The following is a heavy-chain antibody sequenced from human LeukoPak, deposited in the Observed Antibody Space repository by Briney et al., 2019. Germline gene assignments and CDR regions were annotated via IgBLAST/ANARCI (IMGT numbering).Heavy chain of an antibody. J-gene: IGHJ4*02. D-gene: IGHD3-10*01. CDR3: ARDPYYGSGSLDY. Sequence: ASVKVSCKASGGTFSSYAISWMRQAPGQGLEWMGGIIPIFGTANYAQKFQGRVTITADESTSTAYMELSSLRSEDTAVYYCARDPYYGSGSLDYWGQGTLVTVSS. CDR1: GGTFSSYA. V-gene: IGHV1-69*13. CDR2: IIPIFGTA.